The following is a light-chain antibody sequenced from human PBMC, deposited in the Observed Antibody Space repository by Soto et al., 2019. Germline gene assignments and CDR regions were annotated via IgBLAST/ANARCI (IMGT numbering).Light chain of an antibody. CDR2: EVS. V-gene: IGLV2-14*01. J-gene: IGLJ2*01. CDR3: SSYTSDSVL. CDR1: SSDVGGYNY. Sequence: QSALTQPASVSGSPGQSITISCTGTSSDVGGYNYVSWYQQHPGKAPKLMIYEVSNRPSGISNRSSGSKSGNTASLTISGLQAEDESDYYCSSYTSDSVLFGGGTKLTVL.